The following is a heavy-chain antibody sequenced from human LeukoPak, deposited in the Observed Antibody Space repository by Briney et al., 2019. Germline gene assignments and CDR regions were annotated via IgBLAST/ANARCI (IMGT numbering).Heavy chain of an antibody. J-gene: IGHJ6*02. CDR1: GFTFSGSA. CDR3: TRRIYGDHAVGYYYYGMDV. CDR2: IRSKANSYAT. V-gene: IGHV3-73*01. Sequence: GGSLKLSCAASGFTFSGSAMHWVRQASGKGLEWVGRIRSKANSYATAYAASVKGRFTISRDDSKNTAYLQMNSLKTEDTAVYYCTRRIYGDHAVGYYYYGMDVWGQGTTVTVSS. D-gene: IGHD4-17*01.